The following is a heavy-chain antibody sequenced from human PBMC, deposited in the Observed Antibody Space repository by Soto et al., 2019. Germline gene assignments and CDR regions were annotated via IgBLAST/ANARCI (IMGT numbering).Heavy chain of an antibody. J-gene: IGHJ4*02. CDR1: TFTFTSYS. Sequence: PVGSPRLSCAGSTFTFTSYSLNWVRQAPGKGLEWVSSISATSTYIFYADSVKGRFTISRDNAKNSVSLQMNSLRAEDTALYYCARVNSATGSMHFDHWGQGTLVTVSS. CDR3: ARVNSATGSMHFDH. V-gene: IGHV3-21*01. CDR2: ISATSTYI. D-gene: IGHD3-10*01.